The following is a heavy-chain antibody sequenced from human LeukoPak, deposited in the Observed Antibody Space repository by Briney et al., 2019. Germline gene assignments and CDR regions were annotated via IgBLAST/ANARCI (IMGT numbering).Heavy chain of an antibody. J-gene: IGHJ6*03. CDR2: ISGDGGST. CDR3: AKVGFDYYYYYYYMDV. D-gene: IGHD3-9*01. V-gene: IGHV3-43*02. Sequence: GGSLRLSCAASGFTFDDYAMHWVRQAPGKGLERVSLISGDGGSTYYADSVKGRFTISRDNSKNSLYLQMNSLRTEDTALYYCAKVGFDYYYYYYYMDVWGKGTTVTVSS. CDR1: GFTFDDYA.